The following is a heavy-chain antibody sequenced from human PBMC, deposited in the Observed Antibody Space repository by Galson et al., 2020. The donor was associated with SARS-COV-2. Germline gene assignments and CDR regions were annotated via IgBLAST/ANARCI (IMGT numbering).Heavy chain of an antibody. D-gene: IGHD4-17*01. CDR2: IYWDDDK. Sequence: SGPTLVKPTQTLTLTCTFSGFSLSTSGVGVGWIRQPPGKALEWLALIYWDDDKRYSPSLKSRLTITKDTSKNQVVLTMTNMDPVDTATYYCAHRLTTVTMNWFDPWGQGTLVTVSS. J-gene: IGHJ5*02. CDR1: GFSLSTSGVG. CDR3: AHRLTTVTMNWFDP. V-gene: IGHV2-5*02.